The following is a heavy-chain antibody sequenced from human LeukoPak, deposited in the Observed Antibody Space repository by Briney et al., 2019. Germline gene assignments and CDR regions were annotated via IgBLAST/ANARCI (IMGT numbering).Heavy chain of an antibody. CDR1: GGSISSGGYS. V-gene: IGHV4-30-2*01. CDR2: IYHSGST. D-gene: IGHD3-22*01. CDR3: ARARRPNYYDSSGYYVVPHWYFDL. J-gene: IGHJ2*01. Sequence: PPQTLSLTCAVSGGSISSGGYSWSWIRQPPGKGLEWIGYIYHSGSTYYNPSLKSRVTISVDRSKNQFSLKLSSVTAADTAVYYCARARRPNYYDSSGYYVVPHWYFDLWGRGTLVTVSS.